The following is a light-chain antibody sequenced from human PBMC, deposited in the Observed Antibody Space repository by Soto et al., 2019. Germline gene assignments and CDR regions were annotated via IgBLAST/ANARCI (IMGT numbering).Light chain of an antibody. CDR1: QSISSY. CDR3: QQTYSIPLT. Sequence: DIPMTQSPSSLSASLGDRVTITCRASQSISSYLNWYQQKPGKAPKLLIYAASSLQSGVPSRFSGSGSGTDFTLTISSLQPEDFATYYCQQTYSIPLTFGGGTKVELK. CDR2: AAS. V-gene: IGKV1-39*01. J-gene: IGKJ4*01.